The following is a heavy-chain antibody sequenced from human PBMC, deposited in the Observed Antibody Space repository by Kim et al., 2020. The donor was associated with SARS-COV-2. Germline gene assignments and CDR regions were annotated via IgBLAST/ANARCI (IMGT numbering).Heavy chain of an antibody. Sequence: GGSLRLSCAASGFTFSSFSIAWVRQAPGKGLEWVSTIACGGARTYYAESVKGRFTVSRDNSKNTLYLQLNSLRVDDTAVYYCAKSFALDICAQGILVTVS. CDR3: AKSFALDI. J-gene: IGHJ3*02. CDR1: GFTFSSFS. CDR2: IACGGART. V-gene: IGHV3-23*01.